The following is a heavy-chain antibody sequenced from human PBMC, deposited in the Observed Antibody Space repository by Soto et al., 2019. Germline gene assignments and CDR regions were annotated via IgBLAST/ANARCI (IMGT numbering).Heavy chain of an antibody. Sequence: GGSLRLSCAASGFTVSSNYMSWVRQAPGKGLEWVSVIYSGGSTYYADSVKGRFTISRDNSKNTLYLQMNSLRAEDTAVYYCARDFVVPAAMSLDGYYYYGMDVGGQGTRVTVSS. J-gene: IGHJ6*02. CDR3: ARDFVVPAAMSLDGYYYYGMDV. D-gene: IGHD2-2*01. V-gene: IGHV3-66*01. CDR1: GFTVSSNY. CDR2: IYSGGST.